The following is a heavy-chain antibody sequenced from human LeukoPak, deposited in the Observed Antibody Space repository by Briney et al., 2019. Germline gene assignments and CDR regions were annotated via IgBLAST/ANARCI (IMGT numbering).Heavy chain of an antibody. V-gene: IGHV4-34*01. Sequence: PSETLSLTCAVYGGSFSGYYWSWIRQPPGKGLEWIGEINHSGSTNYNPSLKSRVTISVDTSKNQFSLKLSSVTAADTAVYYCARGAVITILGLYYYYMDVWGKGTTVTVSS. CDR3: ARGAVITILGLYYYYMDV. D-gene: IGHD3-22*01. CDR1: GGSFSGYY. CDR2: INHSGST. J-gene: IGHJ6*03.